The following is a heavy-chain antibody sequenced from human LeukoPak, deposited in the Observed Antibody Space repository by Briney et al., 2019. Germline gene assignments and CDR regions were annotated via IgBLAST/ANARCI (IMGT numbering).Heavy chain of an antibody. J-gene: IGHJ4*02. D-gene: IGHD6-19*01. CDR2: IYYSGST. CDR3: ARGSSGLVFDY. V-gene: IGHV4-39*01. Sequence: SETLSLTCTVSRGSISSSSYYWGWIRQPPGKGLEWIGSIYYSGSTYYNPSLKSRVTISVDTSKNQFSLKLSSVTAADTAVYYCARGSSGLVFDYWGQGTLVTVSS. CDR1: RGSISSSSYY.